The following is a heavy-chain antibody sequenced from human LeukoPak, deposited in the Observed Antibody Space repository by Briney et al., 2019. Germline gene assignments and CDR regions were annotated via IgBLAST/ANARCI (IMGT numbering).Heavy chain of an antibody. CDR2: INSDGYSI. V-gene: IGHV3-74*01. D-gene: IGHD2-15*01. Sequence: PGGSLRLSCAASGFTFSSYWLHWVRQAPGEGLVWVSRINSDGYSIYYADSVKGRFTISRDNNKKTLFLRMNSLRAEDTAIYYCARLLSPASFDYWGQGTLVTVSS. J-gene: IGHJ4*02. CDR1: GFTFSSYW. CDR3: ARLLSPASFDY.